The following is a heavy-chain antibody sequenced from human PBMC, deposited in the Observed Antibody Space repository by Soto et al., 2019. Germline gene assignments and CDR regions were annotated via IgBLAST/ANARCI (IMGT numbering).Heavy chain of an antibody. Sequence: SETLSLTCTVSGGSISSYYWSWIRQPPGKGLEWIGYIYYSGSTNYNPSLKSRVTISVDTSKNQFSLKLSSVTAADTAVYYCARSPVVVVVAAPYYFDYWGQGTLVTVSS. D-gene: IGHD2-15*01. CDR3: ARSPVVVVVAAPYYFDY. CDR1: GGSISSYY. CDR2: IYYSGST. V-gene: IGHV4-59*08. J-gene: IGHJ4*02.